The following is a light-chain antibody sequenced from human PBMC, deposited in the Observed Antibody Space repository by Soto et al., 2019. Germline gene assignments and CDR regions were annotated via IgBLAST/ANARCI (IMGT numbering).Light chain of an antibody. CDR3: QSYDSSLSGHVV. Sequence: QSVLTQPPSVSGAPGQRVTISCTGSSSNIGAGYDVHWYQQPPGTAPKLLMYGNSNRPSGVPDRFSGSKSGTSASLAITGLQAEDEADYYCQSYDSSLSGHVVFGGGTKLTVL. J-gene: IGLJ2*01. CDR1: SSNIGAGYD. V-gene: IGLV1-40*01. CDR2: GNS.